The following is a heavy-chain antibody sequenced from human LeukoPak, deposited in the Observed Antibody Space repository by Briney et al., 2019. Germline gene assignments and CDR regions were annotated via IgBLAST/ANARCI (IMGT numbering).Heavy chain of an antibody. CDR2: ISGSGGST. V-gene: IGHV3-23*01. CDR1: GFIFSSYA. D-gene: IGHD1-26*01. CDR3: AKGCVGSYYFRDCY. Sequence: GGSLRLSCAASGFIFSSYAMSWVRQAPGKGLECVSTISGSGGSTYYADSVKGRFTISRDNSKNTLYLQMNSLRAEDTAVYYCAKGCVGSYYFRDCYWGQGTLVTVSS. J-gene: IGHJ4*02.